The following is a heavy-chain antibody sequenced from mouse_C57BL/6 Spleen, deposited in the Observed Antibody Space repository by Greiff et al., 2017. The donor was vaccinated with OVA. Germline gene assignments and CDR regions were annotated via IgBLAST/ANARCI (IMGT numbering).Heavy chain of an antibody. V-gene: IGHV1-50*01. CDR3: ARGRDDYEGFDY. Sequence: QVQLKQPGAELVKPGASVKLSCKASGYTFTSYWMQWVKQRPGQGLEWIGEIDPSDSYTNYNQKFKGKATLTVDTSSSTAYMQLSSLTSEDSAVYYCARGRDDYEGFDYWGQGTTLTVSS. J-gene: IGHJ2*01. CDR2: IDPSDSYT. CDR1: GYTFTSYW. D-gene: IGHD2-4*01.